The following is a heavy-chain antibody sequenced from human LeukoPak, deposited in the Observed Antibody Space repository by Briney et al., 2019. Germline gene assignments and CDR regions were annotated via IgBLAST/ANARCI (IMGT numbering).Heavy chain of an antibody. J-gene: IGHJ4*02. Sequence: GGSLRLSCAASGFTLSNYDVHWVRQAPGKGLEWLAVTWNDGSKEYYGDSVQGRFIVSRDNPGNMVYLQMSSLRVEDSAVYYCARHRTSSWDYWGQGTLVTVSS. CDR1: GFTLSNYD. CDR2: TWNDGSKE. CDR3: ARHRTSSWDY. V-gene: IGHV3-33*01. D-gene: IGHD6-6*01.